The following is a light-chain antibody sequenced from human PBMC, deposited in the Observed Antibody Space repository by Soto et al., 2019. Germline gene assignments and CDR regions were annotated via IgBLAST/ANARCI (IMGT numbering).Light chain of an antibody. CDR3: CSYAGSGTYVV. J-gene: IGLJ2*01. V-gene: IGLV2-23*02. Sequence: QSVLTQPASVSGSPGQSITISCTGTSSDVGSYNLVSWYQQHPGKVPKLMMSEVTKRPSGVSNRFSGSKSGNTASLTISGLQAEDEADYYCCSYAGSGTYVVFGGGTKLTVL. CDR1: SSDVGSYNL. CDR2: EVT.